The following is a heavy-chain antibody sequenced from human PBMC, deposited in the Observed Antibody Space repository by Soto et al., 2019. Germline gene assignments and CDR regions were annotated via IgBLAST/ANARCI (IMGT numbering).Heavy chain of an antibody. CDR3: ARSLWFGSNYGMDV. V-gene: IGHV1-18*04. CDR1: GYTFTNYG. D-gene: IGHD3-10*01. J-gene: IGHJ6*02. CDR2: ISAYNGNT. Sequence: ASVKVSCKDSGYTFTNYGLSWVRQAPGQGLEWMVWISAYNGNTNYAQKLQGRVTMTTDTSTSKAYMELRSLRSDDTAVYYCARSLWFGSNYGMDVWDQGTTATVSS.